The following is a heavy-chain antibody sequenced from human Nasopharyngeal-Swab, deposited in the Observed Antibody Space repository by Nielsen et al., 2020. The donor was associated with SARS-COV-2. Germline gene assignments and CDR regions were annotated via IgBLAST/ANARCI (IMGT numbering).Heavy chain of an antibody. CDR1: GFTFSSYA. Sequence: GESLKISCAASGFTFSSYAMSWVRQAPGKGLEWVSAISGSGGSTYYADSVKGRFTISRDNSKNTLYLQMNSLRAEDTAVYYCAKGPLTYYYDSSGYYYFDYWGQGTLVTVSS. V-gene: IGHV3-23*01. J-gene: IGHJ4*02. CDR2: ISGSGGST. D-gene: IGHD3-22*01. CDR3: AKGPLTYYYDSSGYYYFDY.